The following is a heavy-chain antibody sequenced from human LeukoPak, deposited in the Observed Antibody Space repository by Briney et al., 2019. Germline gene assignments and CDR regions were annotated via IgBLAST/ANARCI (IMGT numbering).Heavy chain of an antibody. CDR1: GGTFSSYA. J-gene: IGHJ4*02. CDR2: IIPIFGTA. D-gene: IGHD5-18*01. CDR3: AREQVDTAMSYYFDY. V-gene: IGHV1-69*13. Sequence: ASVKVSCKASGGTFSSYAISWVRQAPGQGLEWMGGIIPIFGTANYAQKFQGRVTITADESTSTAYMELSSLRSEDTAVYYCAREQVDTAMSYYFDYWGQGTLVTVSS.